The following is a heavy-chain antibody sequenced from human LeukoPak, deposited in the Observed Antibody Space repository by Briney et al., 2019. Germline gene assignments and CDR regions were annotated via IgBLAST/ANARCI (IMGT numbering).Heavy chain of an antibody. CDR1: GYTFTGYY. V-gene: IGHV1-2*02. Sequence: ASVKVSCKASGYTFTGYYMHWVRQAPGHGLEWRGWINPNSGGTNYAQKFQGRVTMTRDTSISTAYMELSRLRSDDTAVYYCARVDYYGSGSEDYWGQGTLVTVSS. D-gene: IGHD3-10*01. J-gene: IGHJ4*02. CDR3: ARVDYYGSGSEDY. CDR2: INPNSGGT.